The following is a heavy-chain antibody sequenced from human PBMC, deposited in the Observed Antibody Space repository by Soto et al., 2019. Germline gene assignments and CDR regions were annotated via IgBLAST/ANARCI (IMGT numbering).Heavy chain of an antibody. D-gene: IGHD3-10*01. CDR3: AKDLGRGVGYGMDV. V-gene: IGHV3-23*01. J-gene: IGHJ6*02. CDR2: ISGRGGSGSGGRT. Sequence: PVGSLRLSCAASGFTFNNYAMNWVRQAPGKRLEWVSGISGRGGSGSGGRTYYGDSVKGRFTISRDISKNTLDLQMNSLRVEDTATYYCAKDLGRGVGYGMDVWGQGTTVTVSS. CDR1: GFTFNNYA.